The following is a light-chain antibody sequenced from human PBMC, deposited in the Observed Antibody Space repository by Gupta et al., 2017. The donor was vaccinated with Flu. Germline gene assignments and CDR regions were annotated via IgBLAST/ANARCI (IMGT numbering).Light chain of an antibody. CDR1: HDVSTY. J-gene: IGKJ1*01. V-gene: IGKV1-39*01. CDR3: QQRCTTPPA. CDR2: AAS. Sequence: DIQMTQSTSSLSASGGDRATIPCRPSHDVSTYLNWYQQKPGQAPNLLIYAASNVQSGVPSRFSGSGSGTDFTLTISRLQPEDLATYDCQQRCTTPPAFGQGTKLEIK.